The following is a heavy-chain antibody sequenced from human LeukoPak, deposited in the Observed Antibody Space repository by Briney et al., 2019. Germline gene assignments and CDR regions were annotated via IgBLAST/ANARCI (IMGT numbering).Heavy chain of an antibody. V-gene: IGHV3-30*02. CDR2: IRYDGSNK. CDR3: ARHDSSGSYQLDY. CDR1: GFTFSSYG. Sequence: PGGSLRLSCAASGFTFSSYGMHWVRQAPGKGLEWVAFIRYDGSNKYYADSVKGRFTISRDNSKNTLYLQMNSLRAEDTAVYYCARHDSSGSYQLDYWGQGTLVTVSS. J-gene: IGHJ4*02. D-gene: IGHD1-26*01.